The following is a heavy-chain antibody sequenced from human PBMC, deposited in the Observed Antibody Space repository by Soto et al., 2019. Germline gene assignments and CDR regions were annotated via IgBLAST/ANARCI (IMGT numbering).Heavy chain of an antibody. D-gene: IGHD2-2*01. CDR1: GGSISSGGYY. CDR2: IYYSGST. CDR3: ARGRILPLVPAASCFDP. Sequence: QVQLQESGPGLVKPSQTLSLTCTVSGGSISSGGYYWSWIRQHPGKGLEWIGYIYYSGSTYYNPSLQCRVTISVDPSKHPFSLKLSSVTAADTAVYYCARGRILPLVPAASCFDPWGQGTLVTVSS. V-gene: IGHV4-31*03. J-gene: IGHJ5*02.